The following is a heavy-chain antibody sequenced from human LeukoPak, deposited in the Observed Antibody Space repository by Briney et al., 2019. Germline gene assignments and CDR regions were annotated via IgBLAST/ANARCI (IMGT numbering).Heavy chain of an antibody. J-gene: IGHJ6*03. CDR1: GGTSTSYD. Sequence: SVKVSCKASGGTSTSYDISWVLQAPGQGLEWMGGIIPIFGTANYAQKFQGRVTITTDESTSTASMELRSLRSEDTAVSYYSRAGQQYYGSGCYPVYYYYMDVWGKGTTVTVSS. V-gene: IGHV1-69*05. D-gene: IGHD3-10*01. CDR3: SRAGQQYYGSGCYPVYYYYMDV. CDR2: IIPIFGTA.